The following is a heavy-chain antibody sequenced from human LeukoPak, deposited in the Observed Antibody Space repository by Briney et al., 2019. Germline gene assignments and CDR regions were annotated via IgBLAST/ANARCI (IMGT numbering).Heavy chain of an antibody. CDR2: LHYSGST. J-gene: IGHJ4*02. CDR3: ARCDGHSSSFFDY. V-gene: IGHV4-31*03. D-gene: IGHD6-6*01. CDR1: GGSISSGDDY. Sequence: SETLSLTCTVSGGSISSGDDYWSWIRQHTGKGLEWIGSLHYSGSTYYNPSLRSRLTISVDTSKSQFALRLSSVTAADTAVYYCARCDGHSSSFFDYWGQGTLVSVSS.